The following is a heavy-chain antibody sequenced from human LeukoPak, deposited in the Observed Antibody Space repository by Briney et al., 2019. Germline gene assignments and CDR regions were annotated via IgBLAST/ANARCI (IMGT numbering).Heavy chain of an antibody. CDR1: GDSLNDSY. Sequence: PSETLSLTCTLYGDSLNDSYWSWIRQPPGKGLEWIGEINHSGGTHYTPSLWSRLTISIDTSRNKFSLQLTSVTAADTGVYFCARVSDIMISFGGAISYFDYWGQGALVTVSS. D-gene: IGHD3-16*02. CDR2: INHSGGT. J-gene: IGHJ4*02. CDR3: ARVSDIMISFGGAISYFDY. V-gene: IGHV4-34*01.